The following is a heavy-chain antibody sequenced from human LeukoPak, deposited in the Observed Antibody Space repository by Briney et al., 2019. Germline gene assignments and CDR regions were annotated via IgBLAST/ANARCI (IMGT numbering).Heavy chain of an antibody. Sequence: GGSLRLSCATSGFSFTDYPMNWVRQAPGKGLEWISNIRTTAEGAKYAYYADSVKGRVTISRDDGKNTLYLYMNSLRDDDTAVYYCATGQRYAFDYWGQGILVTVSS. D-gene: IGHD3-9*01. CDR2: IRTTAEGAKYA. V-gene: IGHV3-48*02. CDR3: ATGQRYAFDY. CDR1: GFSFTDYP. J-gene: IGHJ4*02.